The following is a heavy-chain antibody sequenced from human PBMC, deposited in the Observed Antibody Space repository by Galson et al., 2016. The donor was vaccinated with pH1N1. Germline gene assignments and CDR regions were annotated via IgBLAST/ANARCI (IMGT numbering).Heavy chain of an antibody. D-gene: IGHD1-26*01. CDR2: ITSNSFHI. CDR1: GFSISNFW. J-gene: IGHJ6*03. V-gene: IGHV3-21*01. Sequence: SLRLSCAASGFSISNFWMSWVRQAPGKGLEWVASITSNSFHIYYTDSVRGRFTISRDNAKNSLYLHMNSLSAEDTAVYYCARDPGRPRLFYMDVWGKGTTVTVS. CDR3: ARDPGRPRLFYMDV.